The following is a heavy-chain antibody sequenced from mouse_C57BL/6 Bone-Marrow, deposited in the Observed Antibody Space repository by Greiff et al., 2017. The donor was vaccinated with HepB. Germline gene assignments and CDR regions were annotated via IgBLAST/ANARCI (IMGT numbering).Heavy chain of an antibody. V-gene: IGHV2-2*01. CDR2: IWSGGST. D-gene: IGHD1-1*01. J-gene: IGHJ4*01. Sequence: VQLQQSGPGLVQPSQSLSITCTVSGFSLTSYGVHWVRQSPGKGLEWLGVIWSGGSTDYNAAFISRLSISKDNSKSQVFFKMNSLQADDTAIYYCARKRTVVANYAMDYWGQGTSVTVSS. CDR3: ARKRTVVANYAMDY. CDR1: GFSLTSYG.